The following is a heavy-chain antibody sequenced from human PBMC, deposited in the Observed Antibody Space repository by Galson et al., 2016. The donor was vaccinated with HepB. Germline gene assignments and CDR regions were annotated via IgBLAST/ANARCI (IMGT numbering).Heavy chain of an antibody. CDR3: TIMVAVTRLRFHQYGMDV. CDR1: GYTFTAYY. J-gene: IGHJ6*02. D-gene: IGHD2-15*01. Sequence: SVKVSCKASGYTFTAYYIHWVRQAPGQGLEWMGWINPNSGGTSYAQKFQGRFTISRDDSKNTAYLQMNSLKTEDTAVYYCTIMVAVTRLRFHQYGMDVWGQGTTVTVSS. CDR2: INPNSGGT. V-gene: IGHV1-2*02.